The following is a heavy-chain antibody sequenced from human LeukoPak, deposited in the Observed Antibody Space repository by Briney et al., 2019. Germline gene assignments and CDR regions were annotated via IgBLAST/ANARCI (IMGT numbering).Heavy chain of an antibody. CDR3: ARWSTMVRGVIITWGAFDI. V-gene: IGHV1-2*04. J-gene: IGHJ3*02. CDR1: GYTFTGYY. Sequence: ASVKVSCKASGYTFTGYYMHWVRQAPGQGREWMGWINPNSGGTNYAQKFQGWVTMTRDTSISTAYMELSRLRSDDTAVYYCARWSTMVRGVIITWGAFDIWGQGTMVTVSS. D-gene: IGHD3-10*01. CDR2: INPNSGGT.